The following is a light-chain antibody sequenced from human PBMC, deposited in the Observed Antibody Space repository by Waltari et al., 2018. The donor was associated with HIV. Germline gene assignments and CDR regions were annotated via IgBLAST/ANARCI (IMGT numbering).Light chain of an antibody. J-gene: IGKJ5*01. CDR1: HSLLHRNGYNY. CDR2: LGS. Sequence: VLTQSPLSLPVTPAEPASISCRSSHSLLHRNGYNYLDWYLQKPGQSPQLLIYLGSNRASGGPDRFSGRRSGTDFMLKISRVEAEDVGVYSCTQAIQRITFGEGTRLEIK. CDR3: TQAIQRIT. V-gene: IGKV2-28*01.